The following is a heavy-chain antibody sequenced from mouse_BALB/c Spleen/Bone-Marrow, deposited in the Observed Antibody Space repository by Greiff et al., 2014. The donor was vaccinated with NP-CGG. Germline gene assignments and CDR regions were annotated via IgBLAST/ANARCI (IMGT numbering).Heavy chain of an antibody. Sequence: VQLQQSGAGIVKPGASVKSSCTTSGFNIEDSYIYWMKQRPEQGLEWIGRIDPANGNTKYDPKFQGKATITVDTSSATAYLQLSSLTSEDTAVYYCARNYGSSLDYWGQGTTLTVSS. CDR2: IDPANGNT. V-gene: IGHV14-3*02. D-gene: IGHD1-1*01. CDR1: GFNIEDSY. J-gene: IGHJ2*01. CDR3: ARNYGSSLDY.